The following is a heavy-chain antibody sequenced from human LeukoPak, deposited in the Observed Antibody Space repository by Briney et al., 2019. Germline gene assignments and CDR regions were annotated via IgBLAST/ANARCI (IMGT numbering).Heavy chain of an antibody. Sequence: PGGSLRLSCAASGFTFSSYSMNWVRQAPGKGLEWVSSISSSSSYIYYADSVKGRFTISRDNAKNSLYLQMNSLRAEDTAVYYYARGVIAGQEFTIFGVVTTWWFDPWGQGTLVTVSS. CDR3: ARGVIAGQEFTIFGVVTTWWFDP. J-gene: IGHJ5*02. V-gene: IGHV3-21*01. CDR1: GFTFSSYS. D-gene: IGHD3-3*01. CDR2: ISSSSSYI.